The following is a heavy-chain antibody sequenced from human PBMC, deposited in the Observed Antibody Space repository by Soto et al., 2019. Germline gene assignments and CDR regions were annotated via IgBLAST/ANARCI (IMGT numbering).Heavy chain of an antibody. CDR3: AGRYNYDSSGLDP. CDR2: ISPSGSSI. CDR1: GFIFSDYY. D-gene: IGHD3-22*01. J-gene: IGHJ5*02. Sequence: PGGSLGLSCAASGFIFSDYYMSWVRQAPGKGLEWVSYISPSGSSIYYADSVKGRFTISRDNAENSLFLQMNSLRAEDTAIYYCAGRYNYDSSGLDPWGQGTLVTVSS. V-gene: IGHV3-11*01.